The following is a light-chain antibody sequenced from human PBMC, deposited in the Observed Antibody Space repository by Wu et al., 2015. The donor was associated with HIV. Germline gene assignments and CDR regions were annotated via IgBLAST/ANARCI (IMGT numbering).Light chain of an antibody. CDR3: QQYGSSPVLT. J-gene: IGKJ4*01. V-gene: IGKV3-20*01. Sequence: DIVLTQSPATLSLSPGGRATLSCRASESVNSNYLAWYQQKPGQAPRLLIYGASSRATGIPDRFSGSGSGTDFTLTISRLEPEDSALYYCQQYGSSPVLTFGGGTKGGDQT. CDR2: GAS. CDR1: ESVNSNY.